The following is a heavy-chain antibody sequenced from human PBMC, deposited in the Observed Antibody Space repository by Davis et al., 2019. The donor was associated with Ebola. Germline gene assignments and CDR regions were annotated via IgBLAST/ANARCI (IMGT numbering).Heavy chain of an antibody. J-gene: IGHJ4*02. Sequence: GESLKISCAAPGFTFSTYSMSWVRQAPGKGLEWVSSISSDSDYIYYADSVKGRFTISRDTSTVYLQMNYLRVEDTAVYYCARIEAYGAGNYFEYWGQGTLVTISS. CDR3: ARIEAYGAGNYFEY. D-gene: IGHD3-10*01. CDR2: ISSDSDYI. V-gene: IGHV3-21*04. CDR1: GFTFSTYS.